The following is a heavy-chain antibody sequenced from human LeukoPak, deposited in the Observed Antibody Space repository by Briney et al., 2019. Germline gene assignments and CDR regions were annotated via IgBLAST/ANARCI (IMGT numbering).Heavy chain of an antibody. Sequence: GGSLRLSCAASGFTVSSNYMSWVRQAPGKGLEWVSVIYSGGSTYYADSVRGRFTISRDNSKNTLYLQMNSLRAEDTAVYYCVRGDGTDGFDYWGQGTLVTVSS. CDR2: IYSGGST. V-gene: IGHV3-53*01. CDR3: VRGDGTDGFDY. CDR1: GFTVSSNY. D-gene: IGHD5-24*01. J-gene: IGHJ4*02.